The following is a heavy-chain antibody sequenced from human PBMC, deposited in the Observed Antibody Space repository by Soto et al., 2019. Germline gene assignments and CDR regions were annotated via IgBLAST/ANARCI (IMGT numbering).Heavy chain of an antibody. J-gene: IGHJ6*02. CDR2: IIPIFGTA. Sequence: SVKVCCKASGGTFSSYAISWVRQAPGQGLEWMGGIIPIFGTANYAQKFQGRVTISADESTSRFYLDLWNQSSEDTVVYYCASVRYCCGGSCYFKYYNYDMDLWRQGTTGAV. CDR1: GGTFSSYA. CDR3: ASVRYCCGGSCYFKYYNYDMDL. V-gene: IGHV1-69*13. D-gene: IGHD2-15*01.